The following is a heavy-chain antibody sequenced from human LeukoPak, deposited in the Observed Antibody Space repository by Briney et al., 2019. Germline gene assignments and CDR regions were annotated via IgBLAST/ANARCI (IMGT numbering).Heavy chain of an antibody. Sequence: GGSLRLSCAASGFTFDDYATHWVRQAPGKGLEWVSGISWNSGSIGYADSVKGRFTISRDNAKNSLYLQMNSLRAEDTALYYCARLNIGNDYWGQGTLVTVSS. J-gene: IGHJ4*02. CDR3: ARLNIGNDY. CDR1: GFTFDDYA. CDR2: ISWNSGSI. V-gene: IGHV3-9*01. D-gene: IGHD1-14*01.